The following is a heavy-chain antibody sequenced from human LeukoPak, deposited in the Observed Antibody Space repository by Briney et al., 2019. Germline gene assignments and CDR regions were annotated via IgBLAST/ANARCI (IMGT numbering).Heavy chain of an antibody. CDR1: GGSLSHYY. J-gene: IGHJ5*02. D-gene: IGHD3-10*01. CDR3: ARGPASGSNFAWFDP. V-gene: IGHV4-34*01. CDR2: INHSGST. Sequence: PSETLSLTCAVYGGSLSHYYWSWVRQPPGKGLEWIGEINHSGSTNYNPSLKSRVTISVDMSKNQFSLELTSVTAADTAVYYCARGPASGSNFAWFDPWGQGTLVTVSS.